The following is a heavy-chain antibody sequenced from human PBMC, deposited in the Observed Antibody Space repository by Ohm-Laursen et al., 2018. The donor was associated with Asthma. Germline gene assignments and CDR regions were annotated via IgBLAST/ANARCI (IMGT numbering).Heavy chain of an antibody. CDR1: GFTFSTSA. Sequence: SLRLSCAASGFTFSTSAMHWVRQGPAKGLEWVAVISYDGSNKYYADSVKGRFTISRDNSKNTLYLQMNSLRAEDTAVYYCARDRAAGYYLDYWGQGTLVTVSS. J-gene: IGHJ4*02. V-gene: IGHV3-30*03. CDR2: ISYDGSNK. CDR3: ARDRAAGYYLDY. D-gene: IGHD2-15*01.